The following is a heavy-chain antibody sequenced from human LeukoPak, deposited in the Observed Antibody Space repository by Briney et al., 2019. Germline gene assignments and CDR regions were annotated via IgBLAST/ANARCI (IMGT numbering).Heavy chain of an antibody. J-gene: IGHJ4*02. Sequence: GGSLRLSCAASGFTFTNHDMHWVRQETGKGLEWVSAINPAGRTYYADSVKGRFTISRDNSKNTLYLQMNSLRAEDTAVYYCAKTPGGSYYYDSSGYFGYFDYWGQGTLVTVSS. V-gene: IGHV3-23*01. D-gene: IGHD3-22*01. CDR2: INPAGRT. CDR3: AKTPGGSYYYDSSGYFGYFDY. CDR1: GFTFTNHD.